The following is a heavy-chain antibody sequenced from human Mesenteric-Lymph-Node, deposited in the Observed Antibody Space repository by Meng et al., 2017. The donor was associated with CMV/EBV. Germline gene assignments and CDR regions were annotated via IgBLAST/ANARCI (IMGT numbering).Heavy chain of an antibody. CDR1: GGSISSGGYY. CDR2: IYYSGST. Sequence: SETLSLTCTVSGGSISSGGYYWSWIRQHPGKGLEWIGYIYYSGSTYYNPSLKSRITISVDTSQNQFSLRLNSVTAADTAVYYCARDENGYNQMDVWGQGTTVTVSS. V-gene: IGHV4-31*03. J-gene: IGHJ6*02. D-gene: IGHD5-24*01. CDR3: ARDENGYNQMDV.